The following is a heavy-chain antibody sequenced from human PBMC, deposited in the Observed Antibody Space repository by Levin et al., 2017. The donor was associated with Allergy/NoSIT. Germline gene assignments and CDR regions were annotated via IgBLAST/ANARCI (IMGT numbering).Heavy chain of an antibody. CDR1: GGTFSNYT. D-gene: IGHD3-3*01. Sequence: KISCKASGGTFSNYTISWVRQAPRQGLEWMGGIIPIFGTANYAQKFQGRVTITADKSTSTAYMELSSLRSEDTAVYYCARVVTIFGVARLGYYYYYMDVWRKGTTVTVSS. V-gene: IGHV1-69*06. J-gene: IGHJ6*03. CDR2: IIPIFGTA. CDR3: ARVVTIFGVARLGYYYYYMDV.